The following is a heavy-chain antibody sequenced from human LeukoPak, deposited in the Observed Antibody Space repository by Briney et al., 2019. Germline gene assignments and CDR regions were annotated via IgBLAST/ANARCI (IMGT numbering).Heavy chain of an antibody. Sequence: ASVKVSCKASGYTFTSYDINWVRQATGQGLEWMGWMNPNSGNTGYAQKFQGRVTITRNTSISTAYMELSRLRSDDTAVYYCAKRIAVAGYDAFDIWGQGTMVTVSS. J-gene: IGHJ3*02. CDR2: MNPNSGNT. D-gene: IGHD6-19*01. CDR3: AKRIAVAGYDAFDI. CDR1: GYTFTSYD. V-gene: IGHV1-8*03.